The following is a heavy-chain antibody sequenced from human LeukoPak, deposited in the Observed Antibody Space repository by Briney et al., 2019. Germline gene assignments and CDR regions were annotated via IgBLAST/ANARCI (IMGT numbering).Heavy chain of an antibody. CDR2: IYYSGST. J-gene: IGHJ5*02. CDR3: ARAAARRWNWFDP. V-gene: IGHV4-61*08. Sequence: SETLSLTCIVSGGSVSSPDSYWSWIRQPPGKGLEWIGYIYYSGSTNYNPSLKSRVTISVDTSKNQFSLKLSSVTAADTAVYYCARAAARRWNWFDPWGQGTLVTVSS. D-gene: IGHD6-6*01. CDR1: GGSVSSPDSY.